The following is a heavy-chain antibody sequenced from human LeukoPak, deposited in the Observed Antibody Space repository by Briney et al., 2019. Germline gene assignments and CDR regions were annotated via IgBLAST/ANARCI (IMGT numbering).Heavy chain of an antibody. V-gene: IGHV4-34*01. J-gene: IGHJ4*02. CDR2: IYHSGST. CDR3: ARVGGSGWPTPYFDY. Sequence: SETLSLTCAVYGGSFSDYYWSWIRQAPGKGLEWIGNIYHSGSTYNNPSLKSRVTISVDTSKNQFSLKLSSVTAADTAVYYCARVGGSGWPTPYFDYWGQGTLVTVSS. CDR1: GGSFSDYY. D-gene: IGHD6-19*01.